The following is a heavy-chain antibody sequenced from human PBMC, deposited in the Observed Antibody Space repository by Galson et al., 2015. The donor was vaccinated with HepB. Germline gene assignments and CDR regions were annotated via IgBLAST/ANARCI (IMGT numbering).Heavy chain of an antibody. J-gene: IGHJ6*02. V-gene: IGHV3-30*18. CDR1: GFTFSSYG. CDR2: ISYDGSNK. D-gene: IGHD1-26*01. CDR3: AKIVGAFDYSYYGMDV. Sequence: SLRLSCAASGFTFSSYGMHWVRQAPGKGLEWVAVISYDGSNKYYADSVKGRFTISRDNSKNTLYLQMNSLRAEDTAVYYCAKIVGAFDYSYYGMDVWGQGTTVTVSS.